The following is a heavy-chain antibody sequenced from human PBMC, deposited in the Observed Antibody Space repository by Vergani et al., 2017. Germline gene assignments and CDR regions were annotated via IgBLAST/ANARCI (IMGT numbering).Heavy chain of an antibody. J-gene: IGHJ2*01. V-gene: IGHV1-2*04. D-gene: IGHD4-23*01. CDR1: GYPFTGYY. Sequence: QVQLVQSGAEVKKPGASVKVSCKASGYPFTGYYMHWVRQAPGQGLEWMGWINPNSGGTNYAQKFQGWVTMTRDTSISTDHMELSRLRSDDTAVYYCAREGIYGGNSTEYFDLWGRGTLVTVSS. CDR3: AREGIYGGNSTEYFDL. CDR2: INPNSGGT.